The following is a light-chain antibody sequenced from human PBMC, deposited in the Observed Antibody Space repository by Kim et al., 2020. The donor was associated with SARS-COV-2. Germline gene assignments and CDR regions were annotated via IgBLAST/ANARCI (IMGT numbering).Light chain of an antibody. Sequence: EIVMTQSPATLSVSPGERATLSCRASQSIGSYLAWYQYKPGQTPRLLIYGASTRATGIPARFSGSGSGTEFTLTITSLQSEDFAVYFCQQYNDWPPVYTFGQGTKLEIK. J-gene: IGKJ2*01. CDR2: GAS. CDR3: QQYNDWPPVYT. CDR1: QSIGSY. V-gene: IGKV3-15*01.